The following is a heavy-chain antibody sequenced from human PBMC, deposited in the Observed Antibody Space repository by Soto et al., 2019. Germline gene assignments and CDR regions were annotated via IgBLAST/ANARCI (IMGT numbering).Heavy chain of an antibody. CDR1: GFTFNTYD. D-gene: IGHD5-12*01. V-gene: IGHV3-21*01. Sequence: EVQLVESGGGLVKPWGSLRLSCAASGFTFNTYDMNWVRQAPGKGLEWVSSITTSSAYIYYADSLKGRITISRDNAKNSLFLQLHSLRAEDTAVYYCVRSGTARLLRHSWFATWGQGTLVHVSS. CDR3: VRSGTARLLRHSWFAT. J-gene: IGHJ5*02. CDR2: ITTSSAYI.